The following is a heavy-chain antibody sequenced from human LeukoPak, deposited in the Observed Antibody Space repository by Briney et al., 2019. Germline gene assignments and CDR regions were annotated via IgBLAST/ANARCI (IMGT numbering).Heavy chain of an antibody. V-gene: IGHV3-11*01. CDR3: ARLGIITAAGSNDY. D-gene: IGHD6-13*01. J-gene: IGHJ4*02. CDR1: AFTFSDYY. Sequence: SGGSLRLSCAASAFTFSDYYMSWIRQAPGKGLEWVSYISYSGDTIYYADSVKGRFTVSRDNAKNSLYLQMNSLRAEDTAVYYCARLGIITAAGSNDYWGQGTLVTVSS. CDR2: ISYSGDTI.